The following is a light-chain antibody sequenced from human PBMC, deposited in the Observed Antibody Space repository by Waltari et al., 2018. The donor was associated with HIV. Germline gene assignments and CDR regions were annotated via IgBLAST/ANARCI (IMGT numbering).Light chain of an antibody. CDR3: QAWDSSTEVV. CDR1: KLGDKY. V-gene: IGLV3-1*01. CDR2: QDS. J-gene: IGLJ2*01. Sequence: SYELTQPPSVSVSPGQTASITCSGDKLGDKYACWYQQKPGQSPVLVIYQDSKRPSGFPGRFSGSNSGNTATLTISGTQAMDEADYYCQAWDSSTEVVFGGGTKLTVL.